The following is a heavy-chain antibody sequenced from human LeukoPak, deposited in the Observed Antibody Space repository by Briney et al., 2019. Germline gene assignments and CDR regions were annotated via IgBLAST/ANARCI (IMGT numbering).Heavy chain of an antibody. D-gene: IGHD2-2*01. V-gene: IGHV1-2*02. CDR2: INPNDGDT. CDR1: VSTFTDYY. CDR3: ARANFLYCSSSTCLFDY. J-gene: IGHJ4*02. Sequence: ASVKVSCKASVSTFTDYYMHSVRQAPGPGFEWMGWINPNDGDTNYAQKFHGRVTMTRHTSITTAHMEVSRLRSDGTAVYYCARANFLYCSSSTCLFDYWGQGTLVTVSS.